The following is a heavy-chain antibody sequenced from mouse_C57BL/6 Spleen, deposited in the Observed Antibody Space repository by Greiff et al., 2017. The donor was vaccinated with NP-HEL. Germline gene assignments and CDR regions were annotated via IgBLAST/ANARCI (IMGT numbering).Heavy chain of an antibody. Sequence: QVQLQQSGAELVRPGASVTLSCKASGYTFTDYEMHWVKQTPVHGLEWIGAIDPETGGTAYNQKFKGKAILTADKSSSTAYMELRSLTSEDSAVYYCTRDYGNYEDWFADWGKGTLVTVSA. CDR1: GYTFTDYE. V-gene: IGHV1-15*01. CDR2: IDPETGGT. J-gene: IGHJ3*01. D-gene: IGHD2-1*01. CDR3: TRDYGNYEDWFAD.